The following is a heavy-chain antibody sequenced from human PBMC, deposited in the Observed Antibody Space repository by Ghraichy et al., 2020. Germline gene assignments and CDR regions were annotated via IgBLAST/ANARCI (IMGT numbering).Heavy chain of an antibody. V-gene: IGHV3-30*04. D-gene: IGHD3-10*01. CDR2: ISFDGTND. CDR1: GFSFSQYA. CDR3: ARDMAMVRGVVGYQYYAMDV. J-gene: IGHJ6*02. Sequence: GESLNISCAASGFSFSQYALHWARQAPGKGLEWVSLISFDGTNDYYADSVKGRFTISRDNSKNTLYLQMNSLKPEDTAVYYCARDMAMVRGVVGYQYYAMDVCGQGTTVTVSS.